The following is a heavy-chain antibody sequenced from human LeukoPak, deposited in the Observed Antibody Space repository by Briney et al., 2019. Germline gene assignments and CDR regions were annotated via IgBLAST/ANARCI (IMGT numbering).Heavy chain of an antibody. CDR3: ARDSRGVIIWAPDY. CDR1: GYTFTSYG. Sequence: GASVKVSCKASGYTFTSYGISWVRQAPGQGLEWMGWISAYNGNTNYAQKLQGRVTMTTDTSTSTAYMELRSLRSDDTAVCYCARDSRGVIIWAPDYWGQGTLVTVSS. V-gene: IGHV1-18*01. J-gene: IGHJ4*02. D-gene: IGHD3-10*01. CDR2: ISAYNGNT.